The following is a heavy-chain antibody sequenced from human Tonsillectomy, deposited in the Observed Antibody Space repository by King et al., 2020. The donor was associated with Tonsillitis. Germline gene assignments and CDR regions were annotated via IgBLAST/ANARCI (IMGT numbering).Heavy chain of an antibody. Sequence: VQLVESGGGLVQPGGSLRLSCAASGFTFSSYEMNWVRQAPGKGLEWVSYISSSGSTIYYADSVKGRFTISRDNAKNSLYLQMNSLRAEDTAVYYCAGMTTVVTQIVRAARGLGSWGQGTLVTVSS. CDR2: ISSSGSTI. CDR3: AGMTTVVTQIVRAARGLGS. D-gene: IGHD4-23*01. J-gene: IGHJ4*02. CDR1: GFTFSSYE. V-gene: IGHV3-48*03.